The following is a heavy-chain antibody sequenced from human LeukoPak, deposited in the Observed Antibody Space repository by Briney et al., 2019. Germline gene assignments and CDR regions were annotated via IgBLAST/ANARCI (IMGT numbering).Heavy chain of an antibody. V-gene: IGHV3-48*03. CDR3: AEDWGSKFASGSSYLDS. CDR1: GFTFGSYE. CDR2: ISSSGSTI. Sequence: GGSLRLSCAASGFTFGSYEMNWVRQAPGKGLEWVSYISSSGSTIYYADSVKGRFTISRDNSKNTLYLQMNGLRPEDTAVYFCAEDWGSKFASGSSYLDSWGQGTLVTVSS. J-gene: IGHJ4*02. D-gene: IGHD3-10*01.